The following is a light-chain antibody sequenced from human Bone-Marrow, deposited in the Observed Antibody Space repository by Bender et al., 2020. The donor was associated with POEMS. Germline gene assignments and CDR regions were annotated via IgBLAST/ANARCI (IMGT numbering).Light chain of an antibody. CDR3: QLWDTGSDHWV. CDR2: DDS. J-gene: IGLJ3*02. CDR1: NIGSKA. Sequence: SYVLTQPHSVSVATAQMARITCGGNNIGSKAVHWYQQKPGQAPVLVVYDDSDRPSGIPERFSGSNSGNTATLNINRVEAGDEADYYCQLWDTGSDHWVFGGGTKVTVL. V-gene: IGLV3-21*02.